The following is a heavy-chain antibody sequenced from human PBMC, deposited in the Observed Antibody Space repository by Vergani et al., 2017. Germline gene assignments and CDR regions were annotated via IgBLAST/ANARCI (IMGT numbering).Heavy chain of an antibody. CDR3: ARANLVVKRHFDY. V-gene: IGHV3-7*03. D-gene: IGHD2-15*01. Sequence: EVQLVESGGGLVQPGGSLRLSCAASGFTFSSYWMSWVRQAPGKGLEWVANIKQDGSEKYYVDSVKGRFTISRDNAKNSLYLQMNSLRAEDTAVYYCARANLVVKRHFDYWGQGTLVTVSS. J-gene: IGHJ4*02. CDR1: GFTFSSYW. CDR2: IKQDGSEK.